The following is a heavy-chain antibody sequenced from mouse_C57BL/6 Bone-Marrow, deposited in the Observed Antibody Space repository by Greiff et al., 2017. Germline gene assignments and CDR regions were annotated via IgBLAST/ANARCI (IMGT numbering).Heavy chain of an antibody. CDR2: IDPETGGT. Sequence: VQLQESGAELVRPGASVTLSCKASGYTFTDYEMHWVKQTPVHGLEWIGAIDPETGGTAYNQKFKGKAILTADKSSSTAYMELRSLTSEDSAVYYCTYNWYFDVWGTGTTVTVSS. CDR1: GYTFTDYE. D-gene: IGHD2-12*01. J-gene: IGHJ1*03. CDR3: TYNWYFDV. V-gene: IGHV1-15*01.